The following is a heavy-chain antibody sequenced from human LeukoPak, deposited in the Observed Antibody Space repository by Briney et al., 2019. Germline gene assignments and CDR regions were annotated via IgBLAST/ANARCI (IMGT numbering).Heavy chain of an antibody. J-gene: IGHJ4*02. CDR3: ARDRWSTFDY. V-gene: IGHV3-7*01. CDR2: IKQDGSEK. Sequence: PGGSLRLSCAASGFTFGGYWMHWVRQAPGKGLEWVANIKQDGSEKYYVDSVKGRFTISRDNAKNSLYLQMNSLRAEDTAVYYCARDRWSTFDYWGQGTLVTVSS. D-gene: IGHD2-8*01. CDR1: GFTFGGYW.